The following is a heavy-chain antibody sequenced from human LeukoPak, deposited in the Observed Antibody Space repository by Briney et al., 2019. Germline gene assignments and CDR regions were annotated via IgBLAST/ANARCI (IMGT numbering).Heavy chain of an antibody. CDR2: IYYSGST. CDR3: ASSKILTGPYYFDY. V-gene: IGHV4-31*03. D-gene: IGHD3-9*01. CDR1: GGSISSGGYY. Sequence: SETLSLTCTVSGGSISSGGYYWSWIRQHPGKGLEWIGYIYYSGSTYYNPSLKSRVTISVDTSKNQFSLKLSSVTAADTAVYYCASSKILTGPYYFDYWGQGTLVTVSS. J-gene: IGHJ4*02.